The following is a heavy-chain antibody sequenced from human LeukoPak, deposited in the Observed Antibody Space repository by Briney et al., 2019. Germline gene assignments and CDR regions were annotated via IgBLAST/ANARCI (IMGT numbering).Heavy chain of an antibody. CDR3: ARLRIAVAGRFDY. CDR1: GGSISSSSYY. Sequence: SETLSVTCTVSGGSISSSSYYWGWIRQPPGKGLEWIGSIYYSGSTYYNPSLKSRVTISVDTSKNQFSLKLSSVTAADTAVYYCARLRIAVAGRFDYWGQGTLVTVSS. D-gene: IGHD6-19*01. CDR2: IYYSGST. V-gene: IGHV4-39*01. J-gene: IGHJ4*02.